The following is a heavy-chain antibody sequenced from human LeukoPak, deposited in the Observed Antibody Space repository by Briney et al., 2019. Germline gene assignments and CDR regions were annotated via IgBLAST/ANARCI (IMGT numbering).Heavy chain of an antibody. CDR1: GGSISSFS. Sequence: PSETLSLTCTVSGGSISSFSRSWIRQPPGKGLEWVGYIHYSGSTNHNPSLKSRVTISVDTSKNQFSLKLNSVTAADTAVYYCARGDYYSTPFDYWGQGTLVTVSS. CDR3: ARGDYYSTPFDY. D-gene: IGHD3-10*01. CDR2: IHYSGST. J-gene: IGHJ4*02. V-gene: IGHV4-59*01.